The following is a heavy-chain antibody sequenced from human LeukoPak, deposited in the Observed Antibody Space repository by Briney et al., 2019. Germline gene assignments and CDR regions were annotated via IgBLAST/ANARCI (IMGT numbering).Heavy chain of an antibody. J-gene: IGHJ4*02. CDR2: INPNSGGT. V-gene: IGHV1-2*06. CDR3: ARARNYCSGGSCYYFDY. CDR1: GYTFTGYY. D-gene: IGHD2-15*01. Sequence: ASVKVSCKAFGYTFTGYYMHWVRQAPGQGLEWMGRINPNSGGTNYAQKFQGRVTMTRDTFISTAYMELSRLRSDDTAVYYCARARNYCSGGSCYYFDYWGQGTLVTVSS.